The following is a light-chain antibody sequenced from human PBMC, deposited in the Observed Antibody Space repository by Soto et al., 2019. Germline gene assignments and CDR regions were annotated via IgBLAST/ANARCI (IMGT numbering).Light chain of an antibody. J-gene: IGLJ2*01. CDR1: SSKIGSNT. CDR3: AAWDDSLNVV. CDR2: SNN. V-gene: IGLV1-44*01. Sequence: QLVLTKPPSASGTPGQRVTIACSGSSSKIGSNTVNWYQQLPGTAPKLLIYSNNQRPSGVPDRFSGSKSGTSASLAISGLQSEDEADYYCAAWDDSLNVVFGGGTKVTVL.